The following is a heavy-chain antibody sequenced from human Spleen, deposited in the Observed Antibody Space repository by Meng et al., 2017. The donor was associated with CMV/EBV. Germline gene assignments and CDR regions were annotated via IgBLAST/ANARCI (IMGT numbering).Heavy chain of an antibody. J-gene: IGHJ6*02. CDR1: GFTFSSYA. V-gene: IGHV3-23*01. CDR2: ISGSGGST. Sequence: GGSLRLSCAASGFTFSSYAMSWVRQAPGKGLEWVSAISGSGGSTYYADSVKGRFTISRDNSKNTLYLQMNSLRAEDTAVYYCVSSKAGHFYYYGLDVWGQGTTVTVSS. CDR3: VSSKAGHFYYYGLDV.